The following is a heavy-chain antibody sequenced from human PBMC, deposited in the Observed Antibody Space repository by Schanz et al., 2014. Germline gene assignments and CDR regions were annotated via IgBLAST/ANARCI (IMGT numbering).Heavy chain of an antibody. J-gene: IGHJ4*02. D-gene: IGHD6-19*01. CDR1: GFSFSTYG. V-gene: IGHV3-11*01. Sequence: VKLVESGGGLVQPGGSLRLSCAASGFSFSTYGMTWVRQAPGKGLEWVSAITGSGGTTHYADSVKGRFTISRDNAKNSLYLQMNSLRVEDTAVYYCARDLISSGWYGWGQGTLVTVSS. CDR2: ITGSGGTT. CDR3: ARDLISSGWYG.